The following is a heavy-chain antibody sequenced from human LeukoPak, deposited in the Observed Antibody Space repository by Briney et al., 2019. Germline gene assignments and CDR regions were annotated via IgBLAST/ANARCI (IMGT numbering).Heavy chain of an antibody. Sequence: SETLSLTCTVSGGSISTYYWSWIRQPPGKGLEWIGYIYYSGSTNYNPSLKSRVTISVDTSKNQFSPKLSSVTAADTAVYYCARLRYSGYDYYGMDVWGQGTTVTVSS. CDR1: GGSISTYY. D-gene: IGHD5-12*01. CDR3: ARLRYSGYDYYGMDV. V-gene: IGHV4-59*01. CDR2: IYYSGST. J-gene: IGHJ6*02.